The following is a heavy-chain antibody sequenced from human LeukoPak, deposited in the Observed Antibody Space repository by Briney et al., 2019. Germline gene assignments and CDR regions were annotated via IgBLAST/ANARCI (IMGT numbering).Heavy chain of an antibody. D-gene: IGHD3-9*01. CDR3: ARHSPTLTGYPFDY. V-gene: IGHV4-59*08. J-gene: IGHJ4*02. CDR2: VYYSGST. Sequence: PSETLSLTCTVSGGSISSYYWTWIRQPPGKGLEWIGYVYYSGSTKYNPSLKSRVTISVDTSKDQFSLKLTSVTAADTAVYYCARHSPTLTGYPFDYWGQGTLVTVSS. CDR1: GGSISSYY.